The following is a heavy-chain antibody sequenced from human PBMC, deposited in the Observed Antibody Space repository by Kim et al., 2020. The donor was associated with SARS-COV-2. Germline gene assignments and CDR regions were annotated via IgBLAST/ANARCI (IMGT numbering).Heavy chain of an antibody. V-gene: IGHV3-9*01. CDR3: AKDHIDGDYVPGAFDI. CDR1: GFTFDDYA. CDR2: IRWDSGSI. J-gene: IGHJ3*02. D-gene: IGHD4-17*01. Sequence: GGSLRLSCAASGFTFDDYAMPWVRQAPGKGLEWVSGIRWDSGSIGYADSVKGRFTISRDNAKNSLYLQMNSLRAEDTALYYCAKDHIDGDYVPGAFDIWGQGTMVTVSS.